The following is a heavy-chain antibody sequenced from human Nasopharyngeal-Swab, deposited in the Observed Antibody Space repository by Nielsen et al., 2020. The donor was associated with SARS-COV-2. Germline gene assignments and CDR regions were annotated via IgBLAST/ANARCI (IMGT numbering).Heavy chain of an antibody. CDR3: ARAILNLGRGDYMDV. Sequence: RQAPGKGLEWIGRLYTSGTTNYNPSLKSRVTISVDTSKDHFSLKLSSVTAADTAVYYCARAILNLGRGDYMDVWGKGTTVTVSS. D-gene: IGHD1-1*01. CDR2: LYTSGTT. J-gene: IGHJ6*03. V-gene: IGHV4-61*02.